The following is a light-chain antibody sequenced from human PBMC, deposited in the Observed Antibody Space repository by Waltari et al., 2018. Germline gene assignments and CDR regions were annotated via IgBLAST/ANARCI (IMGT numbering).Light chain of an antibody. J-gene: IGKJ1*01. CDR1: QSIGRY. V-gene: IGKV3-20*01. Sequence: EVVLTQSPGTLSLSPGDTATISCRASQSIGRYLVWYQQKSGQAPRLLIYGASTRATGIPDRFSGSGSGTDFSLTISRLEAEDFAVYYCQNHERLPATFGQGTKVEMK. CDR2: GAS. CDR3: QNHERLPAT.